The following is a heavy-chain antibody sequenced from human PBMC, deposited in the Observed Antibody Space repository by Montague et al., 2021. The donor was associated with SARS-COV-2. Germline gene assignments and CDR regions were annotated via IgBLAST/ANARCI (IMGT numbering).Heavy chain of an antibody. CDR3: KGADNYGS. V-gene: IGHV3-23*01. CDR2: ISGSGGST. CDR1: GFTFSSFT. J-gene: IGHJ4*02. D-gene: IGHD4-17*01. Sequence: SLRLSCAASGFTFSSFTMSWVRLAPWKGLELVSTISGSGGSTWYADSVKGRFTISRDNSKSTLFLQMNSLRAEDTALYCCKGADNYGSRGRGTLVTVSA.